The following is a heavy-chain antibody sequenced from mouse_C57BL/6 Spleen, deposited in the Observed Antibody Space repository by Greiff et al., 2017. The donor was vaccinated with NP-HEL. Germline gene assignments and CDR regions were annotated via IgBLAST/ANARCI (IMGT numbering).Heavy chain of an antibody. V-gene: IGHV1-55*01. J-gene: IGHJ3*01. CDR2: IYPGSGST. D-gene: IGHD2-1*01. CDR1: GYTFTSYW. Sequence: QVQLQQPGAELVKPGASVKMSCKASGYTFTSYWITWVKQRPGQGLEWIGDIYPGSGSTNYNEKFKSKATLTVDTSSSTAYMQLSSLTSEDSAVYYCARSRGGNYVAAYWGQGTLVTVSA. CDR3: ARSRGGNYVAAY.